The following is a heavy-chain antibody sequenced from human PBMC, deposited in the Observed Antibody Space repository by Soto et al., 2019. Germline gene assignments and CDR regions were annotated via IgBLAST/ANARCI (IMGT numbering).Heavy chain of an antibody. D-gene: IGHD2-2*01. Sequence: EVQLVESGGGLVQPGGSLRLSCAASGFTVSSNYMSWVRQAPGKGLEWVSVIYSGGSTYYADSVKGRFTIARDNSKNTLDLPMNGRRAEDTAVYYCARDPGGCSSTSCYYYYGMDVWGQGTTVTVSS. CDR3: ARDPGGCSSTSCYYYYGMDV. CDR1: GFTVSSNY. J-gene: IGHJ6*02. V-gene: IGHV3-66*01. CDR2: IYSGGST.